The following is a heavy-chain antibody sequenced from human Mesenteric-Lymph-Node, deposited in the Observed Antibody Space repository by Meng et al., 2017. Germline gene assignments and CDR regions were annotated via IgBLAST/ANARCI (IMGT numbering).Heavy chain of an antibody. CDR1: GFTFSTNA. Sequence: GESLKISCAASGFTFSTNALSWVRQPPGKGLEWVANIKQDGSEKYYVDSVKGRFTISRDNAKNSLYLQMNSLRAEDTAVYYCAKTIPATATAFDIWGQGTMVTVSS. CDR3: AKTIPATATAFDI. J-gene: IGHJ3*02. D-gene: IGHD2-2*01. V-gene: IGHV3-7*01. CDR2: IKQDGSEK.